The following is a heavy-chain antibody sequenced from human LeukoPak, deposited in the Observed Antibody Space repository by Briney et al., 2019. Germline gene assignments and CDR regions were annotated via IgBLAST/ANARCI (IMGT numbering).Heavy chain of an antibody. CDR1: GFTFSSYG. J-gene: IGHJ4*02. Sequence: GRSLRLSCAASGFTFSSYGMHWVRQAPGKGLEWVAVIWYDGSNKYYADSVKGRFTTSRDNSKNTLYLQMNSLRAEDTAVYYCARGWSGFGELLSYFDYWGQGTLVTVSS. D-gene: IGHD3-10*01. CDR3: ARGWSGFGELLSYFDY. CDR2: IWYDGSNK. V-gene: IGHV3-33*01.